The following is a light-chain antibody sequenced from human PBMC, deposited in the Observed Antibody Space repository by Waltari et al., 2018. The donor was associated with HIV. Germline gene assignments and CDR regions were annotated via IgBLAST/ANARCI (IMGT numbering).Light chain of an antibody. Sequence: QSVLTQPPSVSGAPGQRVTISCTGNSSNIGAGFDVHWYQQLPETAPKLLIYGATNRPAGVPYLFSCSKSGTSASLAITGLQDEDEADYYCQSYDSGLSVVFGGGTKLTVL. CDR2: GAT. V-gene: IGLV1-40*01. J-gene: IGLJ3*02. CDR1: SSNIGAGFD. CDR3: QSYDSGLSVV.